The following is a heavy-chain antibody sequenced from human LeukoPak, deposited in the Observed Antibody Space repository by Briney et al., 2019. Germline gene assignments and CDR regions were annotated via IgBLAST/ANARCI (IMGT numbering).Heavy chain of an antibody. V-gene: IGHV4-31*03. J-gene: IGHJ5*02. CDR3: ARVGSSWFPHYNNWFDP. CDR1: GGSISSGGYY. D-gene: IGHD6-13*01. Sequence: SETLSLTCTVSGGSISSGGYYWSWIRQHPGKGLEWIGYIYYSGSTYYSPSLKSRVTISVDTSKNQFSLKLSSVTAAGTAVYYCARVGSSWFPHYNNWFDPWGQGTLVTVSS. CDR2: IYYSGST.